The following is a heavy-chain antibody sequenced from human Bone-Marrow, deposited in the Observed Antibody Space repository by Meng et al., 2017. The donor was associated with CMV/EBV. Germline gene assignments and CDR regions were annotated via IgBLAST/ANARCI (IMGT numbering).Heavy chain of an antibody. CDR2: INSDGSST. Sequence: ETLSLTCAASGFTFSSYWMHWARQAPGKGLVWVSRINSDGSSTSYADSVKGRFTISRDNAKNTLYLQMNSLRAEDTAVYYCARAFGAHDYWGQGTLVTVSS. V-gene: IGHV3-74*01. CDR1: GFTFSSYW. D-gene: IGHD1-26*01. CDR3: ARAFGAHDY. J-gene: IGHJ4*02.